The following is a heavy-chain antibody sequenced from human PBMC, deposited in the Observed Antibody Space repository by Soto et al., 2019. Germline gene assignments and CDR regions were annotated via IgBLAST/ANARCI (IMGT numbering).Heavy chain of an antibody. V-gene: IGHV3-7*01. D-gene: IGHD3-3*01. CDR3: AGPVFGVVTGYYFDY. J-gene: IGHJ4*02. Sequence: GGSLRLSSAASGFTFSSYWMSWVRQAPGKGLEWVANIKQDGSEKYYVDSVKGRFTISRDNAKNSLYLQMNSLRAEDTAVYYCAGPVFGVVTGYYFDYWGQGTLVTVS. CDR1: GFTFSSYW. CDR2: IKQDGSEK.